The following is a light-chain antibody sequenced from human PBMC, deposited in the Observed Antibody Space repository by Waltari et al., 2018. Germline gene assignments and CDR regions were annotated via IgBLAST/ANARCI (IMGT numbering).Light chain of an antibody. J-gene: IGLJ3*02. CDR3: SSYAGSNIGV. CDR2: EVS. V-gene: IGLV2-8*01. Sequence: QSALTQPPSASGSPGQSVTISCTGTSSDVGGYNSVSWYQQHPGQAPKLMIYEVSKRPSGVPDRFSGSKSGNTASLTVAGLQAEDEADYYCSSYAGSNIGVFGGGTKLTVL. CDR1: SSDVGGYNS.